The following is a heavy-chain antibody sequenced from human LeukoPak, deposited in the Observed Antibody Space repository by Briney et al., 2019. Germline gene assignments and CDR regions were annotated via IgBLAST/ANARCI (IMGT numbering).Heavy chain of an antibody. CDR3: AGLYFNDYYMAV. V-gene: IGHV4-4*07. CDR2: IYTSGST. Sequence: SETLSLTCTVAGGSISSYCWSWIRQPAGKGLEWIGRIYTSGSTNYNPSLKSRVTMSVDTSKNQSSLKLSSVTAADTAMYYCAGLYFNDYYMAVRGKGTTVTASS. D-gene: IGHD3-22*01. CDR1: GGSISSYC. J-gene: IGHJ6*03.